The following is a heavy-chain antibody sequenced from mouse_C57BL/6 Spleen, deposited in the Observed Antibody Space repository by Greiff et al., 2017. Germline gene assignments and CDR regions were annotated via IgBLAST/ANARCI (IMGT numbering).Heavy chain of an antibody. J-gene: IGHJ4*01. CDR2: IDPSDSYT. CDR3: ARRGSGITTVGRDAIDY. CDR1: GYTFTSYW. D-gene: IGHD1-1*01. Sequence: VQLQQPGAELVRPGTSVKLSCKASGYTFTSYWMHWVKQRPGQGLEWIGVIDPSDSYTNYNQKFKGKATLTVDTSSSTAYMQLSSLTSEDSAVYYWARRGSGITTVGRDAIDYWGQGTSVTVSS. V-gene: IGHV1-59*01.